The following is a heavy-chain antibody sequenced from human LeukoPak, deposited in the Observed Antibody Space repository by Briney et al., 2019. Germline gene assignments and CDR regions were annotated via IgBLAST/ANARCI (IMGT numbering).Heavy chain of an antibody. D-gene: IGHD3-22*01. J-gene: IGHJ4*02. CDR1: GYTFTSYD. CDR3: ARGRGVTMIVVVAYYFDY. CDR2: MNPNSGNT. V-gene: IGHV1-8*03. Sequence: GASVKVSCKASGYTFTSYDINWVRQATGQGLEWMGWMNPNSGNTGYAQKFQGRVTITRNTSISTAYMELSSLRSEDTAVYYCARGRGVTMIVVVAYYFDYWGQGTLVTVSS.